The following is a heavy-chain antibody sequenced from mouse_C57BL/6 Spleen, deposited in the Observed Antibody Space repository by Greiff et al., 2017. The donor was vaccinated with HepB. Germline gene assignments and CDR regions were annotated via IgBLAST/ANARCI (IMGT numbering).Heavy chain of an antibody. J-gene: IGHJ3*01. Sequence: VQLQQSGAELVKPGASVKISCKASGYAFSSYWMNWVKQRPGKGLEWIGQIYPGDGDTNYDGKFKGKATLTADKSSSTAYMQLSSLTSEDSAVYFCARAGGNYGWFAYWGQGTLVTVSA. CDR1: GYAFSSYW. D-gene: IGHD2-1*01. CDR2: IYPGDGDT. CDR3: ARAGGNYGWFAY. V-gene: IGHV1-80*01.